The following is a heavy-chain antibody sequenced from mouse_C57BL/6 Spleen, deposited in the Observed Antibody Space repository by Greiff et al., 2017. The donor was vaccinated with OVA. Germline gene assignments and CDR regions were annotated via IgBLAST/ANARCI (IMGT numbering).Heavy chain of an antibody. Sequence: QVQLQQPGAELVKPGASVKLSCKASGYTFTSYWMHWVKQRPGQGLEWIGMIHPNSGSTNYNEKFKSKATLTVDKSSSTAYMQLSSLTSEDSAVYYCARSYYSNDYAMDYWGQGTSVTVSS. D-gene: IGHD2-5*01. CDR3: ARSYYSNDYAMDY. V-gene: IGHV1-64*01. CDR1: GYTFTSYW. J-gene: IGHJ4*01. CDR2: IHPNSGST.